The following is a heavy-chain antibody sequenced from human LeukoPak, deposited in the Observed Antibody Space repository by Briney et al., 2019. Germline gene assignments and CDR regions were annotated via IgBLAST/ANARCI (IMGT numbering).Heavy chain of an antibody. J-gene: IGHJ5*02. CDR3: ATLRYDFWSGYRFDP. V-gene: IGHV1-3*01. CDR1: GYTFTSYA. CDR2: INAGNGNT. D-gene: IGHD3-3*01. Sequence: GASVKVSCKASGYTFTSYAMHWVRQAPGQRLEWMGWINAGNGNTKYSQKFQGRVTNTRDTSASTAYMELSSLRSEDTAVYYCATLRYDFWSGYRFDPWGQGTLVTVSS.